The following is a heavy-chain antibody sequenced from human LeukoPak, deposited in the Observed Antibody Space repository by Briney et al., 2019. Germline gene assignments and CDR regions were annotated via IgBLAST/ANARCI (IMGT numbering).Heavy chain of an antibody. V-gene: IGHV4-4*07. J-gene: IGHJ6*03. CDR1: GGSISSYY. D-gene: IGHD2-2*01. CDR3: ARVASTVPTGDYYYYCMDV. Sequence: PSETLSLTCTVSGGSISSYYWSWIRQPAGKGLEWIGRIYTSGSTNYNPSLKSRVTMSVDTSENQFSLKLSSVTAADTAVYYCARVASTVPTGDYYYYCMDVWGKGTTVTVSS. CDR2: IYTSGST.